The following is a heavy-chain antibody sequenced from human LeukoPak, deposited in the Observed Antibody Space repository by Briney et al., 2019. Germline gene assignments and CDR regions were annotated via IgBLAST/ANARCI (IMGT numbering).Heavy chain of an antibody. CDR3: ARGSSANSLDY. J-gene: IGHJ4*02. D-gene: IGHD4/OR15-4a*01. V-gene: IGHV3-33*01. CDR2: IWYDGSTK. Sequence: QPGGSLRLSCAASGFTFSNYGMHWVRQARGKGLEWVAVIWYDGSTKYYADSVKGRFTISRDNSKNTLYLQMNSLRVEDTAVYYCARGSSANSLDYWGQGTLVTVSS. CDR1: GFTFSNYG.